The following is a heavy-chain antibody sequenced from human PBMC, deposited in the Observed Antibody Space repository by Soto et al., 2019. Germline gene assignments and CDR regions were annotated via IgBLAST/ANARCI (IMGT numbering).Heavy chain of an antibody. CDR3: AGWNYESGLDV. CDR1: GFSLNTNGMG. CDR2: IYWDEDK. J-gene: IGHJ6*02. D-gene: IGHD1-7*01. V-gene: IGHV2-5*02. Sequence: QIALREADPTLVRPTQTLTLTCSFSGFSLNTNGMGVGWIRQPPGKALEWLAFIYWDEDKRYSPSLKTRLTVTTDTSKNEVVLTLTNLDPSDTGTYYCAGWNYESGLDVWGQGTTVTVSS.